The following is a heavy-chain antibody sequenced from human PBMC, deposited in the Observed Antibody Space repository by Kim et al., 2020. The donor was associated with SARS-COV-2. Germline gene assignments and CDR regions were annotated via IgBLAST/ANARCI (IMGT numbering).Heavy chain of an antibody. CDR2: MNPNSGNT. CDR1: GYTFTSYD. D-gene: IGHD1-7*01. V-gene: IGHV1-8*01. J-gene: IGHJ5*02. CDR3: ARGDKWNYVSWFDP. Sequence: ASVKVSCKASGYTFTSYDINWVRQATGQGLEWMGWMNPNSGNTGYAQKFQGRVTMTRNTSISTAYMELSSLRSEDTAVYYCARGDKWNYVSWFDPWGQGTLVTASS.